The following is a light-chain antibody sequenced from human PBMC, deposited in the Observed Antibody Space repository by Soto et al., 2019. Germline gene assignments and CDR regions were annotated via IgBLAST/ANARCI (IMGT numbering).Light chain of an antibody. J-gene: IGKJ2*01. Sequence: EIVLTQSPATLSLSPGERATLSCRASQSVSSYLAWYQRKPGQAPRLLIYDASNRATGIPARFSGSGSGTDFTLTISSLEPEDFEVYYCQQRSNWPLYTFGQGTKLEIK. CDR2: DAS. CDR1: QSVSSY. V-gene: IGKV3-11*01. CDR3: QQRSNWPLYT.